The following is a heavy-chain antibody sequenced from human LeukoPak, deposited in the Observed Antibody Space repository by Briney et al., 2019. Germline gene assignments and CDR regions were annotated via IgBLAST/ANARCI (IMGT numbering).Heavy chain of an antibody. CDR2: IYPGDSDT. J-gene: IGHJ4*02. V-gene: IGHV5-51*01. CDR3: ARTRSIAVAGIGTDFDY. D-gene: IGHD6-19*01. CDR1: GYSFTSYW. Sequence: GESLKISCKGSGYSFTSYWIGWVRQMPGKGLEWMGIIYPGDSDTRYSPSFQGQVTISADKSVSTAYLQWSSLKASDTAMYYCARTRSIAVAGIGTDFDYWGQGTLVTVSS.